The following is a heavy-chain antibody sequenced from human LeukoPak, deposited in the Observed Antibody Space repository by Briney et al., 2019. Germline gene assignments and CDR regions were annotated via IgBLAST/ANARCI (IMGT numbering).Heavy chain of an antibody. J-gene: IGHJ4*02. CDR2: INHSGST. Sequence: PSETLSLTCAVYGGSFSGYYWSWIRQPPGKGLEWIGEINHSGSTNYNPSLKSRVTISVDTSKNQFSLKLGSVTAADTAVYYCARMGRWLQTIRDYWGQGTLVTVSS. V-gene: IGHV4-34*01. CDR3: ARMGRWLQTIRDY. CDR1: GGSFSGYY. D-gene: IGHD5-24*01.